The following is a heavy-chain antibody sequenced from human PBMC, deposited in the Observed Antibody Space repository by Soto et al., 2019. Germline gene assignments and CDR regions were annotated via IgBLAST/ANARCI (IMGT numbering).Heavy chain of an antibody. CDR3: AKEVGYSSGYDYFDY. CDR1: GFTFSSYS. D-gene: IGHD6-19*01. CDR2: ISSSSSYI. Sequence: GGSLRLSCAASGFTFSSYSMNWVRQAPGKGLEWVSSISSSSSYIYYADSVKGRFTISRDNAKNSLYLQMNSLRDEDTAVYYCAKEVGYSSGYDYFDYWGQGTLVTVSS. J-gene: IGHJ4*02. V-gene: IGHV3-21*01.